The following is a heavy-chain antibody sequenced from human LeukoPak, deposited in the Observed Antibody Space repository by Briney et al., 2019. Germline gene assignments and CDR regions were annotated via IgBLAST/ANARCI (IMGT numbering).Heavy chain of an antibody. J-gene: IGHJ6*03. Sequence: SGGSLRLYCAASGFSINTYSMKWVRQAPGKGLEWVSYSTSSGGTINYADSVKGRFTISRDTAKNSLYLQMNSLRAEDTAVYYCARGRTYYYMDVWGKGTTVTVSS. V-gene: IGHV3-48*04. CDR1: GFSINTYS. CDR3: ARGRTYYYMDV. CDR2: STSSGGTI.